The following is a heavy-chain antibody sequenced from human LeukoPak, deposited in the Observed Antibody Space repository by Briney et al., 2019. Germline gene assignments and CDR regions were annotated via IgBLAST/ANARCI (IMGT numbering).Heavy chain of an antibody. CDR2: ISLGTGDT. CDR1: GFTFSNYA. J-gene: IGHJ6*02. Sequence: GGSLRLSCAASGFTFSNYAMSWVRQAPGKGLEWVSGISLGTGDTYYADSVKGRFTIFRDNSKNTLYLQMNNLRAEDTAVYYCARGPDTMDVWGQGTTVTVSS. V-gene: IGHV3-23*01. D-gene: IGHD3-16*01. CDR3: ARGPDTMDV.